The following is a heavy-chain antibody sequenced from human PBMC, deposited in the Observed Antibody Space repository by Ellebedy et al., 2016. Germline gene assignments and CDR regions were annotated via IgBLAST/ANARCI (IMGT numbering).Heavy chain of an antibody. CDR2: ISASGGTI. D-gene: IGHD3-22*01. Sequence: GGSLRLSXTTSGFTFSTNAMTWVRRAPGKGLEWVSGISASGGTINYAESVKGRFTISRDNSRNTLYLQMNSLRAEDTGVYYCAKDLYYYDSSGYHDPYHWFDHWGQGTLVTVSS. CDR1: GFTFSTNA. V-gene: IGHV3-23*01. J-gene: IGHJ5*02. CDR3: AKDLYYYDSSGYHDPYHWFDH.